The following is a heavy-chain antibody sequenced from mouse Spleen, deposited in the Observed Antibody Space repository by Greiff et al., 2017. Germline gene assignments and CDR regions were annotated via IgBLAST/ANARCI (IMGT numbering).Heavy chain of an antibody. CDR1: GFTFSSYG. J-gene: IGHJ2*01. CDR3: ARHKTEYYFDY. CDR2: ISGGGSYT. V-gene: IGHV5-9-2*01. Sequence: DVKLVESGGGLVKPGGSLKLSCAASGFTFSSYGMSWVRQTPEKRLEWVATISGGGSYTYYPDSVKGRFTISRDNAKNNLYLQMSSLRSEDTALYYCARHKTEYYFDYLGQGTTLTVSS.